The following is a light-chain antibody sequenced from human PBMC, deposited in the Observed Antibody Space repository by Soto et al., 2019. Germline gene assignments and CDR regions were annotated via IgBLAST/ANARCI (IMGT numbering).Light chain of an antibody. V-gene: IGKV1-5*01. CDR2: DAS. CDR3: QQYNSYPRT. CDR1: QGIRNN. J-gene: IGKJ1*01. Sequence: DIQMTQSPSTLSGSVGDRVTITCRASQGIRNNLGWYQQKPGKAPKLLIYDASSLESGVPSRFSGSGSGTEFTLTISSLQPDDFATYYCQQYNSYPRTFGQGTKVDIK.